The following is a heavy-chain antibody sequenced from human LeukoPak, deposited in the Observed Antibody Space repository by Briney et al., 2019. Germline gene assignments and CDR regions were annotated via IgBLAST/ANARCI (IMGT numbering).Heavy chain of an antibody. D-gene: IGHD3-9*01. CDR2: IYYSGST. V-gene: IGHV4-59*01. CDR3: ASTPRYFDWLFPGY. J-gene: IGHJ4*02. CDR1: GGSISSYY. Sequence: SETLSLTCTVSGGSISSYYWSWIRQPPGKGLEWLGYIYYSGSTNYNPSLKSRVTISVDTSKNQFSLKLSSVTAADTAVYYCASTPRYFDWLFPGYWGQGTLVTVSS.